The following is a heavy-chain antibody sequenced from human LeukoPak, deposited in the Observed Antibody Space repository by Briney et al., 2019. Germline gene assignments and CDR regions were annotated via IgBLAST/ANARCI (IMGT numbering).Heavy chain of an antibody. CDR1: GFTFSNYA. J-gene: IGHJ4*02. V-gene: IGHV3-23*01. Sequence: GGSLRLSCAASGFTFSNYAMSWVRQAPGKGLEWVSGISGSSGGTNYADPVKGRFTISRDNSRNTLYLQMNSLRAEDTAIYYCAKDGGPTVFYYFDYWGQGTLTTVSS. CDR2: ISGSSGGT. D-gene: IGHD1-1*01. CDR3: AKDGGPTVFYYFDY.